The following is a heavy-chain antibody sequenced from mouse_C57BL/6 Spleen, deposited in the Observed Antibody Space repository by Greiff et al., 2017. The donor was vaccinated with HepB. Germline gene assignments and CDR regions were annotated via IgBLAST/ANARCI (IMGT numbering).Heavy chain of an antibody. D-gene: IGHD4-1*01. CDR3: AIPGTGNVYAMDY. J-gene: IGHJ4*01. CDR2: INPSTGGT. CDR1: GYSFTGYY. V-gene: IGHV1-42*01. Sequence: EVQLQQSGPELVKPGASVKISCKASGYSFTGYYMNWVKQSPEKSLEWIGEINPSTGGTTYNQKFKAKATLTVDKSSSTAYMQLKSLTSEDSAVYYCAIPGTGNVYAMDYWGQGTSVTVSS.